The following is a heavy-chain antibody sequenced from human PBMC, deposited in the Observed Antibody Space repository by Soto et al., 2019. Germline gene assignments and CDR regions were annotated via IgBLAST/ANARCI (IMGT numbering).Heavy chain of an antibody. D-gene: IGHD3-16*01. V-gene: IGHV1-69*12. Sequence: QVQLVQSGAEVKKPGSSVKVSCKASGGTFSSYAISWVRQAPGQGLEWMGGIIPIFGTADYAQKFQGRVTITAEESTSTDYMELSSLRSEDTAVYYCASSRLGGTGYYYGMDVWGQGTTVTVSS. J-gene: IGHJ6*02. CDR3: ASSRLGGTGYYYGMDV. CDR2: IIPIFGTA. CDR1: GGTFSSYA.